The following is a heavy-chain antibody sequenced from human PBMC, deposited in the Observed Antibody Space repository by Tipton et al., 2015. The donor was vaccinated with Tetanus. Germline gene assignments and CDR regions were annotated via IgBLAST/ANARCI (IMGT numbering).Heavy chain of an antibody. D-gene: IGHD2-8*02. CDR2: MYYSGTT. CDR1: GGSISGSY. J-gene: IGHJ5*02. CDR3: ARATSTGPAYNWFDP. Sequence: TLSLTCTVSGGSISGSYWNWIRQPPGKGLQWIGYMYYSGTTHYNPSLKSRVTISMDRSKNQLSLKLTSVTAADTAVYYCARATSTGPAYNWFDPWGQGTLVTVSS. V-gene: IGHV4-59*12.